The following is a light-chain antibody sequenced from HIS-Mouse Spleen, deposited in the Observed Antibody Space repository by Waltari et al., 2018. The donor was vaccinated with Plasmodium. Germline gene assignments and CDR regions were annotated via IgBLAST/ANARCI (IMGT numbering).Light chain of an antibody. CDR3: CSYAGSSTHVV. J-gene: IGLJ2*01. CDR2: EGS. V-gene: IGLV2-23*01. Sequence: QSALTQPASVSGSPGQSITISCTGTSSDVGSYNLVSWYQQPPGKAPKLMIYEGSKRPSGVSNRFSGSKSGNTASLTISGLQAEDEADYYCSYAGSSTHVVFGGGTKLTVL. CDR1: SSDVGSYNL.